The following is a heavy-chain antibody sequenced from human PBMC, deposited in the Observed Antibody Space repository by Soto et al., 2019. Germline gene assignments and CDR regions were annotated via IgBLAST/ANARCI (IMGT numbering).Heavy chain of an antibody. CDR3: ARSKDLGAGDAFDI. CDR1: GYTFTSYD. CDR2: MNPNSGNT. Sequence: ASVKVSCKASGYTFTSYDINWERQATGQGLEWMGWMNPNSGNTSYAQKFQGRVTMTRNTSISTAYMELSSLRSEDPAVYYCARSKDLGAGDAFDIWGQGTMVTVSS. V-gene: IGHV1-8*01. J-gene: IGHJ3*02.